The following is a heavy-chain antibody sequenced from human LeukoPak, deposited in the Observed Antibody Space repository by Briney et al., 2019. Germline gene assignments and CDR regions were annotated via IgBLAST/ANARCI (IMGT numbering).Heavy chain of an antibody. CDR1: GYSISSGYY. Sequence: SETLSLTCTVSGYSISSGYYWGWIRQPPGKGLEWIGSIYQSGSTYYNPSLTSRVTISVDTSKNQFFLNLRSVTAADTAVYYCARVAVVVTAVDWFDPWGQGTLVTVSS. J-gene: IGHJ5*02. CDR2: IYQSGST. V-gene: IGHV4-38-2*02. CDR3: ARVAVVVTAVDWFDP. D-gene: IGHD2-21*02.